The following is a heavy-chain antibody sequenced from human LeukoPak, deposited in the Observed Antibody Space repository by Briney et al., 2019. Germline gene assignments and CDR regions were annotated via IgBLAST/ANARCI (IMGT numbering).Heavy chain of an antibody. Sequence: GGSLRLSCAASGFTVSSSYMSWVRQAPGKGLEWVSVIYSDGSTSYADSVKGRFTIPRDNSKNTLYLQMNSLRAEDTAVFYCARDSPRVGMDVWGQGTTVTVSS. CDR3: ARDSPRVGMDV. CDR1: GFTVSSSY. CDR2: IYSDGST. V-gene: IGHV3-53*01. J-gene: IGHJ6*02.